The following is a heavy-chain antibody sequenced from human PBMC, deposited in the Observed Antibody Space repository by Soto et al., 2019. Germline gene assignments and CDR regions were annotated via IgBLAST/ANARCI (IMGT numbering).Heavy chain of an antibody. CDR2: INPNSGGT. D-gene: IGHD2-21*02. CDR3: ARSIVVVTALDY. V-gene: IGHV1-2*04. J-gene: IGHJ4*02. Sequence: ASVKVSCKASGYTFTGYYMHWVRQAPGQGLEWMGWINPNSGGTNYAQKFQGWVTMTRDTSISTAYMELSRLRSEDTAVYYCARSIVVVTALDYWGQGTLVTVSS. CDR1: GYTFTGYY.